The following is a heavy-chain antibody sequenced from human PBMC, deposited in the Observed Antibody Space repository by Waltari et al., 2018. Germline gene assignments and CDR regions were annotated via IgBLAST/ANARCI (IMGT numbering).Heavy chain of an antibody. Sequence: QVQLQQWGAGLLKPSETLSLTCAVYGGSFSGYYWSWIRQTPGKGLEWIGEINHRGSTNYNPSLKSRVTISVDTSKNQFSLKLSSVTAADTAVYYCARKRYFDWFVYYYYGMDVWGQGTTVTVSS. D-gene: IGHD3-9*01. CDR3: ARKRYFDWFVYYYYGMDV. J-gene: IGHJ6*02. V-gene: IGHV4-34*01. CDR2: INHRGST. CDR1: GGSFSGYY.